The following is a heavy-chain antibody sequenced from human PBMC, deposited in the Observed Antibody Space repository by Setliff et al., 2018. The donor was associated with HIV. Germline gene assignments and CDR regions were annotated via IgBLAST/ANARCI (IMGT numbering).Heavy chain of an antibody. Sequence: SETLSLTCSVSGGSISTRSPYYWGWIRQPPGKGLEWIGSISYSGTTYYNPSLKSRVTISVDTSNNQFFLKLTSVTAADTAAYYCARGLPSVWGQGTLVTVSS. J-gene: IGHJ4*02. CDR1: GGSISTRSPYY. CDR2: ISYSGTT. CDR3: ARGLPSV. V-gene: IGHV4-39*01.